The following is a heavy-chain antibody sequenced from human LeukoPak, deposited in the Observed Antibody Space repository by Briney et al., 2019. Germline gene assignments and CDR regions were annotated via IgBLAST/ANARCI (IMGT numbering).Heavy chain of an antibody. CDR3: AKDLRRGPRGGFDY. V-gene: IGHV3-23*01. D-gene: IGHD2-15*01. J-gene: IGHJ4*02. CDR1: GFTFSNYA. CDR2: ISGGGGST. Sequence: PGGSLRLSCAASGFTFSNYAMNWVRQAPGKGLEWVSGISGGGGSTYYADSVKGRFTISRDNSKNTLYLQMNSLRAEDTAVYYCAKDLRRGPRGGFDYWGQGTLVTVPS.